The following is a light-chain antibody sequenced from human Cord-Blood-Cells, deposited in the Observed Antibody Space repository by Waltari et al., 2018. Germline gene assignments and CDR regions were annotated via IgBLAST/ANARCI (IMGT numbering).Light chain of an antibody. CDR1: QDISNY. J-gene: IGKJ5*01. Sequence: DIQMTQSPSYLSASVGDRVTITCQASQDISNYLNWYQQKPGKAPKLLIYDASNLGTGVPSRFSGSGSGTDFTFTISSLQPEDIATYYCQQYDNLPITFGQGTRLEIK. CDR2: DAS. CDR3: QQYDNLPIT. V-gene: IGKV1-33*01.